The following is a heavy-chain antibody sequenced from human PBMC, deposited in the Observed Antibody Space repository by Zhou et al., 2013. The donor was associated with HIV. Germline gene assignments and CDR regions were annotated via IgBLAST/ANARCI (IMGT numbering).Heavy chain of an antibody. CDR2: IIPIFKTA. D-gene: IGHD1-7*01. CDR3: AIKGTENRGWFDP. CDR1: GGTFSKYD. Sequence: QVQLVQSGAEVKKPGSSVKVSCKASGGTFSKYDISWVRQAPGQGLEWMGGIIPIFKTANYAQNFRGRVTITTDESTDTAYMELRSLRSEDTAIYYCAIKGTENRGWFDPWGQGTLVTVSS. J-gene: IGHJ5*02. V-gene: IGHV1-69*05.